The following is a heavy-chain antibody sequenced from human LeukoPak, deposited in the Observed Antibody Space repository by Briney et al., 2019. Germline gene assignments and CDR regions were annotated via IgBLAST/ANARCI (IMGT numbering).Heavy chain of an antibody. Sequence: GGSLRLSCAASGFTFSSYAMNLVRQAPGKGLEWVSSICGSGETPYYADSLKGRFTISRDNFKTTLYLQMNSLRAEDTALYYCAKGADLDLVVVPAVRHWGQGTLVTVSS. V-gene: IGHV3-23*01. J-gene: IGHJ4*02. CDR1: GFTFSSYA. CDR2: ICGSGETP. D-gene: IGHD2-2*03. CDR3: AKGADLDLVVVPAVRH.